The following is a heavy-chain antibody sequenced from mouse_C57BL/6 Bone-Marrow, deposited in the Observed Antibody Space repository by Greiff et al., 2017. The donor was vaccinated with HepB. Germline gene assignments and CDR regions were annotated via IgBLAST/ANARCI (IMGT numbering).Heavy chain of an antibody. CDR2: IDPSDSYT. D-gene: IGHD3-2*02. CDR3: AGRQLRLRYAMDY. CDR1: GYTFTSYW. J-gene: IGHJ4*01. V-gene: IGHV1-50*01. Sequence: QVQLQQPGAELVKPGASVKLSCKASGYTFTSYWMQWVKQRPGQGLEWIGEIDPSDSYTNYNQKFKGKATLTVDTSSSTAYMQLSSLTSEDSAVYYCAGRQLRLRYAMDYWGQGTSVTVSS.